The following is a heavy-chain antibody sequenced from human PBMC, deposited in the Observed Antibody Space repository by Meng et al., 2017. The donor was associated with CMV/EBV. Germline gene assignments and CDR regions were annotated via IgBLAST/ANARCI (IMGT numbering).Heavy chain of an antibody. CDR1: GYSFTSYW. CDR3: ARLVWYCSSTSCYTLGWFDP. CDR2: IYPGDSDT. Sequence: GESLNSWKGSGYSFTSYWIGWVRQMPGKGLEWMGIIYPGDSDTRYSPSFQGQVTISADKSISTAYLQWSSLKASDTAMYYCARLVWYCSSTSCYTLGWFDPWGQGTLVTVSS. D-gene: IGHD2-2*02. J-gene: IGHJ5*02. V-gene: IGHV5-51*01.